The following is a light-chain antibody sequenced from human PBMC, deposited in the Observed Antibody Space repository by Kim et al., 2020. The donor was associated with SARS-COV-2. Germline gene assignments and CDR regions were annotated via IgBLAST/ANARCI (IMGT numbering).Light chain of an antibody. CDR1: QGVASGY. V-gene: IGKV3-20*01. Sequence: FAPGERVIRSCMAVQGVASGYVAWYQQKSGQAPRLLIFATSSRATGIPDRFSGSGSGTSFTLTINTLEPEDFAVYFCQQYGSSPLTFGGGTKLEI. CDR2: ATS. CDR3: QQYGSSPLT. J-gene: IGKJ4*01.